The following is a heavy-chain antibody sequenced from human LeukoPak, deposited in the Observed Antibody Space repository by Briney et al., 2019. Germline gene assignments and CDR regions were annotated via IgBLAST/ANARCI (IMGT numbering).Heavy chain of an antibody. CDR1: GFTFSSYG. V-gene: IGHV3-30*18. D-gene: IGHD5-24*01. CDR3: AKDQLDY. J-gene: IGHJ4*02. Sequence: PGGSLRLSCAASGFTFSSYGMHWVRQAPGKGLEWVAVISYDGSNKYYADSVKGRFTISRDNSKNTLYLLMNSLRAEDTGVYYCAKDQLDYWGQGTLVTVSS. CDR2: ISYDGSNK.